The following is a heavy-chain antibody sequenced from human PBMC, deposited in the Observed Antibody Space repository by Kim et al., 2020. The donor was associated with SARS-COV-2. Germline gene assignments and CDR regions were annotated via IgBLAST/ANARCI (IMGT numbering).Heavy chain of an antibody. CDR1: GFTFGDYA. Sequence: GGSLRLSCAASGFTFGDYAMLWVRQAPGKGLEWVSGISWNSGSIGYADSVKGRFTISRDNAKNSLYLQMNSLRAEDTALYYCAKDIPPFNTAMASSFDYWGQGTLVTVSS. J-gene: IGHJ4*02. V-gene: IGHV3-9*01. D-gene: IGHD5-18*01. CDR2: ISWNSGSI. CDR3: AKDIPPFNTAMASSFDY.